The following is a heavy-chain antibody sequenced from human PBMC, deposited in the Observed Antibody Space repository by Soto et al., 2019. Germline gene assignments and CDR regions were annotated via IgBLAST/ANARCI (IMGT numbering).Heavy chain of an antibody. CDR2: IYYSGST. Sequence: PSETLSLTCTVSGGSISSGDYYWSWIRQPPGKGLEWIGYIYYSGSTYYNPSLKSRVTISVDTSKNQFSLKLSSVTAADTAVYYCARDSYYSSSSDYWGQGTLVTVSS. V-gene: IGHV4-30-4*01. CDR1: GGSISSGDYY. CDR3: ARDSYYSSSSDY. J-gene: IGHJ4*02. D-gene: IGHD6-6*01.